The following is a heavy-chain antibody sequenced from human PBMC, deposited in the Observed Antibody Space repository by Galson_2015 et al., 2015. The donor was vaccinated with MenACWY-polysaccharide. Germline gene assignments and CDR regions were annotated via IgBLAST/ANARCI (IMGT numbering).Heavy chain of an antibody. Sequence: SLRLSCAASGFTFDDYAMHWVRQAPGKGLEWVSSISWNSGTIGYADSVKGRFTISRDNAKNSLFFQMNSLRADDTAIYYCARGSGMDVWGQGTTVTVSS. J-gene: IGHJ6*02. V-gene: IGHV3-9*01. CDR3: ARGSGMDV. CDR2: ISWNSGTI. CDR1: GFTFDDYA.